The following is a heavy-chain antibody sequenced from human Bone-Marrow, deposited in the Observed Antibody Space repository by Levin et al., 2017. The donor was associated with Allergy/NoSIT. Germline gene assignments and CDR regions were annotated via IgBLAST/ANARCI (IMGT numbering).Heavy chain of an antibody. J-gene: IGHJ3*02. CDR1: GFTFSSSP. V-gene: IGHV3-23*01. Sequence: ETLSLTCAASGFTFSSSPMSWVRQAPGKGLEWVSSISAGDASTYYTDSVKGRLTVSRDNSKNTLYLQMNSLRAEDTALYYCAKVRRGLDAFDIWGQGTMVTVSS. CDR3: AKVRRGLDAFDI. CDR2: ISAGDAST. D-gene: IGHD3/OR15-3a*01.